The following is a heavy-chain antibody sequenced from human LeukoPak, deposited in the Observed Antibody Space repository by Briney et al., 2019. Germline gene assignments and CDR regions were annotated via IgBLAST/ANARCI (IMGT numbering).Heavy chain of an antibody. V-gene: IGHV3-7*01. CDR1: GFTFSSYW. Sequence: GGSLRLSCAASGFTFSSYWMNWARQAPGKGLEWVASINHNGNVNDYVDSVKGRFTISRDNAKNSLYLQMYSLRAEDTAVYFCAREDGYCSGGNCYSYFDSWGQGTLVTVSS. D-gene: IGHD2-15*01. CDR2: INHNGNVN. CDR3: AREDGYCSGGNCYSYFDS. J-gene: IGHJ4*02.